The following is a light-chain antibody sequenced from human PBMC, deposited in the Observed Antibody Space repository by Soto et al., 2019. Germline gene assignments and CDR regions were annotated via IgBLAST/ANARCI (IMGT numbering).Light chain of an antibody. CDR3: CSYAGSYTLV. CDR2: DVT. J-gene: IGLJ2*01. Sequence: QSALTQPRSLSGSPGQSVSISCTGTSSDVGAYNFVSWYQQPPGKAPKLMIYDVTKRPSGVPDRFSGSKSGNTASLTISGLQPEDEADYYCCSYAGSYTLVFGGGTKLTVL. CDR1: SSDVGAYNF. V-gene: IGLV2-11*01.